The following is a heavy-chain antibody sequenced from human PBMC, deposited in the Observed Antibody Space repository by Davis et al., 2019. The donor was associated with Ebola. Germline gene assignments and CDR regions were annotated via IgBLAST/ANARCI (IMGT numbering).Heavy chain of an antibody. CDR1: GFTFSSYW. CDR2: INNDGSDT. V-gene: IGHV3-74*01. Sequence: GESLKISCAASGFTFSSYWMHWVRQAPGEGLVWVSRINNDGSDTTYADSVKGRFTISGDNAKNTLYLQMNSLTAEDTAVYYCARKTDYSSAEDAFDIWGQGTMVTVSS. D-gene: IGHD6-19*01. J-gene: IGHJ3*02. CDR3: ARKTDYSSAEDAFDI.